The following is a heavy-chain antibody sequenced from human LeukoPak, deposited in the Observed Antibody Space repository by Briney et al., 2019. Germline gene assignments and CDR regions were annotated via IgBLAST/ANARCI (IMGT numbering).Heavy chain of an antibody. J-gene: IGHJ5*02. CDR1: GFTFSSYA. CDR3: ARSSRGDYSNYDGWFDP. Sequence: GGSLRLSCAASGFTFSSYAMSWVRQAPGKGLEWVSGINWNGGSTGYADSVKGRFTISRDNAKNSLYLQMNSLRAEDTALYYCARSSRGDYSNYDGWFDPWGQGTLVTVSS. CDR2: INWNGGST. V-gene: IGHV3-20*04. D-gene: IGHD4-11*01.